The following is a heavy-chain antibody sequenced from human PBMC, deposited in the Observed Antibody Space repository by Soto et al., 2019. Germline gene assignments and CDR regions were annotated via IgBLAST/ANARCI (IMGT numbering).Heavy chain of an antibody. CDR1: GGSVSSGSYY. CDR3: ARQLGYCSGGSCYDLFDP. J-gene: IGHJ5*02. D-gene: IGHD2-15*01. V-gene: IGHV4-61*01. Sequence: SETLCLTCTVSGGSVSSGSYYWSWIRQPPGKGLEWIGYIYYSGSTNYNPSLKSRVTISVDTSKNQFSLKLSSVTAADTAVYYCARQLGYCSGGSCYDLFDPWGQGTLVTVSS. CDR2: IYYSGST.